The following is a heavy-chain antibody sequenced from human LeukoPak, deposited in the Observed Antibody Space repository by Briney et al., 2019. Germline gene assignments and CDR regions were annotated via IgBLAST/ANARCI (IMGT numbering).Heavy chain of an antibody. V-gene: IGHV1-18*01. Sequence: ASVKVSCKPSGYNFNRYTITWVRQAPGQGLEWMGWVSTSNGDTNYAEKFQGRVIMTTETVTKTAYMELRRLRSGDTAMYFCARVSDTSMVTPGFDSWGQGTLVTVSS. CDR2: VSTSNGDT. J-gene: IGHJ4*02. CDR1: GYNFNRYT. D-gene: IGHD5-18*01. CDR3: ARVSDTSMVTPGFDS.